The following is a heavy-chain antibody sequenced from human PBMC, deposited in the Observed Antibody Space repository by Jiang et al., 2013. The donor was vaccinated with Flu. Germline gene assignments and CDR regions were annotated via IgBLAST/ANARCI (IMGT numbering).Heavy chain of an antibody. J-gene: IGHJ3*02. CDR2: ISAYNGNT. CDR3: ASSTVTGYCSGGSCYTYDAFDI. CDR1: GYTFTSYG. D-gene: IGHD2-15*01. Sequence: VQSGAEVKKPGASVKVSCKASGYTFTSYGISWVRQAPGQGLEWMGWISAYNGNTNYAQKLQGRVTMTTDTSTSTAYMELRSLRSDDTAVYYCASSTVTGYCSGGSCYTYDAFDIVGPRDNGHRLF. V-gene: IGHV1-18*01.